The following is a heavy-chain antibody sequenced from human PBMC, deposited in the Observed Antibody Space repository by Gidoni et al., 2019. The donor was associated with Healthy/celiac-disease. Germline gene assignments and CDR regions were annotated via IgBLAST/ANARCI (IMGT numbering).Heavy chain of an antibody. Sequence: QVQLVESGGGVVQPGRSLRLSCAASGFTFSSYGMHWVRQAPGKGLEWVAVISYDGSNKYYADSVKGRFTISRDNSKNTLYLQMNSLRAEDTAVYYCAKDREWERYYYYYGMDVWGQGTTVTVSS. V-gene: IGHV3-30*18. CDR3: AKDREWERYYYYYGMDV. D-gene: IGHD1-26*01. CDR1: GFTFSSYG. J-gene: IGHJ6*02. CDR2: ISYDGSNK.